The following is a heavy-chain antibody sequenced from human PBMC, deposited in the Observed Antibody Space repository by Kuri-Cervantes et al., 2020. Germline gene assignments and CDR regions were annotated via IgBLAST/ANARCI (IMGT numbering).Heavy chain of an antibody. Sequence: GGSLRLSCAASGFTFSSYSMNWVRQAPGKGLEWVSYISSSSSTIYYADSVKGRFTISRDNSKNTLYLQMNSLRAEDTAVYYCARQLFDSSGYRPLDWWGQGTLVTVSS. CDR1: GFTFSSYS. CDR3: ARQLFDSSGYRPLDW. CDR2: ISSSSSTI. V-gene: IGHV3-48*01. D-gene: IGHD3-22*01. J-gene: IGHJ4*02.